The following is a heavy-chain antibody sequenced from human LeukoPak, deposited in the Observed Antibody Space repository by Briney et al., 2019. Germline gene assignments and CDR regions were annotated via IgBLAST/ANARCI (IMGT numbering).Heavy chain of an antibody. CDR2: MNPNSGNT. D-gene: IGHD1-20*01. V-gene: IGHV1-8*01. CDR3: ARGITGMDV. Sequence: GASVKVSCKASGYTFTSYEINWVRQATGQGLEWMAGMNPNSGNTGYAQKFQGRVTMTRDTSISTAYMELSSLRSEDTAVYYCARGITGMDVWGQGTTVTVSS. CDR1: GYTFTSYE. J-gene: IGHJ6*02.